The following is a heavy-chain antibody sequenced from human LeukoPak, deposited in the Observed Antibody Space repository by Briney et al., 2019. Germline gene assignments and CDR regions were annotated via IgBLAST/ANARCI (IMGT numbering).Heavy chain of an antibody. V-gene: IGHV3-21*01. J-gene: IGHJ4*02. Sequence: PGGSLRLSCVASGFTVDTYTMNWVRQAPGKGLEWVSSISSKSGYIHYADSVKGRFLISRDNAKNTLSLQMNSLRAEDTAVYYCARVRTAYYPDYWGQGTLVTVSS. CDR2: ISSKSGYI. CDR1: GFTVDTYT. CDR3: ARVRTAYYPDY. D-gene: IGHD2-21*02.